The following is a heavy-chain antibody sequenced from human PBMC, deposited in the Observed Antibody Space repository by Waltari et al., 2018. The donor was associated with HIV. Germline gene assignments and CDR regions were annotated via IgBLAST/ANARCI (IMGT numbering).Heavy chain of an antibody. D-gene: IGHD3-22*01. V-gene: IGHV1-69*12. CDR2: ISPIFGTA. J-gene: IGHJ6*02. CDR1: GGTFSSYA. CDR3: ASGRYYYDSSGYYCYYYDMDV. Sequence: QVQLVQSGAEVKKPGSSVKVSCKASGGTFSSYALSWVRQAPGQGREWMGGISPIFGTANYAQKFQGRVTITADESTSTAYMELSSLRSEDTAVYYCASGRYYYDSSGYYCYYYDMDVWGQGTTVTVPS.